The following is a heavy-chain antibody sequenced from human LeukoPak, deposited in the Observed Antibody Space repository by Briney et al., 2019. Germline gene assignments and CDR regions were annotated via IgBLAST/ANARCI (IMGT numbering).Heavy chain of an antibody. CDR1: GFTFSSYG. D-gene: IGHD3-10*01. V-gene: IGHV3-30*03. CDR2: ISYDGSNK. J-gene: IGHJ5*02. Sequence: GRCLRLACAASGFTFSSYGIDWGRQAPGEGLGWGAVISYDGSNKDYADSVKGRFTISRDNSKNTLYLQMNSLRAEDTAVYYCASLWDGPGSYYNPNWFDPWGQGTLVTVSS. CDR3: ASLWDGPGSYYNPNWFDP.